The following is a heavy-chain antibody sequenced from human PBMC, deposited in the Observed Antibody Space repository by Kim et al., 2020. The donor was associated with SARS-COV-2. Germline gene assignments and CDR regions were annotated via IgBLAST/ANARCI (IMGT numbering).Heavy chain of an antibody. D-gene: IGHD3-10*01. Sequence: GGSLRLSCAASGFTFSTYAMSWVRRAPGKGLEWVSGISGSDGSTKYADSVRGRFTISRDNSKNMVYLQMKSLRTEDTAVYYCARMGSGSYLNWVDSWG. CDR2: ISGSDGST. V-gene: IGHV3-23*01. CDR3: ARMGSGSYLNWVDS. CDR1: GFTFSTYA. J-gene: IGHJ5*01.